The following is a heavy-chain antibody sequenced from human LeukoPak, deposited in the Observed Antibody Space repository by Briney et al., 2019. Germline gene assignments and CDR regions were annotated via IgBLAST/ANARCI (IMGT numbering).Heavy chain of an antibody. V-gene: IGHV7-4-1*02. Sequence: ASVKVSCKAPGGTFSNYEINWVRQIPGQGLEWMGWINTNTGNPTYAQGFTGRFVFSLDTSVSTAYLQISSLKAEDTAVYYCARGGRQVTIFGVVIMNYWGQGTLVTVSS. CDR2: INTNTGNP. J-gene: IGHJ4*02. CDR1: GGTFSNYE. D-gene: IGHD3-3*01. CDR3: ARGGRQVTIFGVVIMNY.